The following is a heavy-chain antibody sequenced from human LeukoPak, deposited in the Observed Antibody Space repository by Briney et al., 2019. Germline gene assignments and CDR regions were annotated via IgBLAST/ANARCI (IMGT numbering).Heavy chain of an antibody. CDR1: GGSISSSNW. V-gene: IGHV4-4*02. CDR2: IYHSGST. Sequence: SGTLSLTCGVSGGSISSSNWSSWVRQPPGKGLEWIGEIYHSGSTNYNPSLKSRVTISVDKSKNQFSLKLSSVTAADTAVYYCARDLKNLGDYVWGSYRADAFDIWGQGTMVTVSS. CDR3: ARDLKNLGDYVWGSYRADAFDI. J-gene: IGHJ3*02. D-gene: IGHD3-16*02.